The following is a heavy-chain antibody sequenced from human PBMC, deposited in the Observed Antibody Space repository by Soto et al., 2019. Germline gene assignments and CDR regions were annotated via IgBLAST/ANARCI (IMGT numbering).Heavy chain of an antibody. D-gene: IGHD3-22*01. V-gene: IGHV1-46*01. Sequence: ASVKVSCKSSGYTFTSYYMHWLRQAPGQGLEGMGIINPSGGSTSYAQKFQGRVTMTRDTSTSTVYMELSSLRSEDTAVYYCAREDDSSGYSTPDAFDIWGQGTMVTVSS. J-gene: IGHJ3*02. CDR1: GYTFTSYY. CDR3: AREDDSSGYSTPDAFDI. CDR2: INPSGGST.